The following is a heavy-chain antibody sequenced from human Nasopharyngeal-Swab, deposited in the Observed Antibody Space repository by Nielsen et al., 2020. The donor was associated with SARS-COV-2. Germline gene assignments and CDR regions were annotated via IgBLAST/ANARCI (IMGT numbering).Heavy chain of an antibody. Sequence: ESLKISCAASGFTFSSYWMSWVRQAPGKGLEWVANIKQDGSEKYYVDSVKGRFTISRDNAKNSLYLQMNSLRAEDTAAYYCASERWLQSSFDYWGQGTLVTVSS. D-gene: IGHD5-24*01. V-gene: IGHV3-7*01. CDR3: ASERWLQSSFDY. CDR1: GFTFSSYW. CDR2: IKQDGSEK. J-gene: IGHJ4*02.